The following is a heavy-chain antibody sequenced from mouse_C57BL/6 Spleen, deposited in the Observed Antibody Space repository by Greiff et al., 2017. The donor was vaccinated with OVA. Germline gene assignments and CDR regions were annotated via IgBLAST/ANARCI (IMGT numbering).Heavy chain of an antibody. CDR1: GYTFTSYW. J-gene: IGHJ4*01. CDR3: ARFDYVYAMDY. V-gene: IGHV1-55*01. D-gene: IGHD2-4*01. CDR2: IYPGSGST. Sequence: QVHVKQPGAELVKPGASVKMSCKASGYTFTSYWITWVKQRPGQGLEWIGDIYPGSGSTNYNEKFKSKATLTVDTSSSTAYMQLSSLTSEDAAVYYCARFDYVYAMDYWGQGTSVTVSS.